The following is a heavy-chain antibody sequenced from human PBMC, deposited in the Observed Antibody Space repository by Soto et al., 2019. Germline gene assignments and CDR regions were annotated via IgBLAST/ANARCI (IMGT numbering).Heavy chain of an antibody. Sequence: QVPLVQPGAEVRKPGASVKVYCKASGDIFTNFDFNWVRQATGQGLEWIGWMRANSGDTGHDQKFQGRVRMTRDTSMSTAYMELSSLRAEDTAVYYCAIYIYGQVLQAWGQGNLVFVSS. CDR3: AIYIYGQVLQA. CDR1: GDIFTNFD. V-gene: IGHV1-8*01. J-gene: IGHJ5*02. CDR2: MRANSGDT. D-gene: IGHD5-18*01.